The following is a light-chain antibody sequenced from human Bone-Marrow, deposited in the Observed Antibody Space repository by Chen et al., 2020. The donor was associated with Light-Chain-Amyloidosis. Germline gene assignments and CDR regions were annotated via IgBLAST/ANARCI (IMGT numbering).Light chain of an antibody. J-gene: IGKJ1*01. Sequence: LTESPGTMALYQGERATLSCRASQSVSSSYLAWYQQKPGQAPRLLIYGASSRATGIPDRFSGSGSGTDFTLTISRLEPEDFAVYYCQQYGSSPRTFGQGTKVEIK. CDR2: GAS. CDR1: QSVSSSY. CDR3: QQYGSSPRT. V-gene: IGKV3-20*01.